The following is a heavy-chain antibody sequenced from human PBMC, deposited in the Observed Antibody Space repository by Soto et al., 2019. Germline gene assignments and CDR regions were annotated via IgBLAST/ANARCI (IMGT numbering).Heavy chain of an antibody. Sequence: SGPTLVNPTQTLTVTCTFSGFSLSTTGMRVSWIRQPPGKALEWLARIDWDNDKFYSTSLKTRLTISKDSSKNQVVLTMTNMDPVDTATYYCARMFHCSGGTCPFDYWGQGALVTVSS. J-gene: IGHJ4*02. CDR1: GFSLSTTGMR. V-gene: IGHV2-70*04. CDR2: IDWDNDK. D-gene: IGHD2-15*01. CDR3: ARMFHCSGGTCPFDY.